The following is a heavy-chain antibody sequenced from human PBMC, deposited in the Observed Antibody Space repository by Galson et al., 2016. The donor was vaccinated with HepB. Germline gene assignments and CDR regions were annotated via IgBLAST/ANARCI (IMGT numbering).Heavy chain of an antibody. J-gene: IGHJ4*02. Sequence: TLSLTCTVSGGSTSSGGYYWSWIRQHPGKGLEWIGYIYYGGSTYYTPSLKSRVTISVDTSKNQFSLKLNSVTAADTAVYYCARLSSGWSHLDYWGQGTLVTVSS. CDR2: IYYGGST. CDR1: GGSTSSGGYY. D-gene: IGHD6-19*01. CDR3: ARLSSGWSHLDY. V-gene: IGHV4-31*03.